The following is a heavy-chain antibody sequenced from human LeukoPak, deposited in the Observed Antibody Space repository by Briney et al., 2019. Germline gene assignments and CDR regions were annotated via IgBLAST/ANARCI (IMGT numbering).Heavy chain of an antibody. V-gene: IGHV4-39*01. CDR1: GGSISSSSYY. J-gene: IGHJ4*02. Sequence: PSETLSLTCTVSGGSISSSSYYWGWIRQPPGKGLEWIGSIYYSGSTYYNPSLKSRVTISVDTSKNLFSLKLSSVTAADTVVYYCARHCGSTSCYAPDYWGQGTLVTVSS. CDR2: IYYSGST. D-gene: IGHD2-2*01. CDR3: ARHCGSTSCYAPDY.